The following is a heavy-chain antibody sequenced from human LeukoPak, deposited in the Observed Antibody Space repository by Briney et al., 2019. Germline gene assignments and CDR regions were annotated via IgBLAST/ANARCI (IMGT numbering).Heavy chain of an antibody. Sequence: PSETLSLTCAVYGASFSGYYWSWIRQPPGKGLEWIGEVTHSGSTNYNPSLKSRVTISVYTSKKQFSLKLTSVTATDTAVYYCARGRDGYINYWGQGTLVTVSS. D-gene: IGHD5-24*01. CDR1: GASFSGYY. CDR3: ARGRDGYINY. CDR2: VTHSGST. J-gene: IGHJ4*01. V-gene: IGHV4-34*01.